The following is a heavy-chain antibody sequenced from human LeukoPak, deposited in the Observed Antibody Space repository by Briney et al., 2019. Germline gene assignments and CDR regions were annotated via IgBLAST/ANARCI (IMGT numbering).Heavy chain of an antibody. J-gene: IGHJ4*02. D-gene: IGHD5-12*01. CDR1: GFSFSTYA. Sequence: PGGSLRLSCAASGFSFSTYAMSWVRQAPGKGLEWVSGMSGSGDYTHYTDSVKGRFTISRDNSKSTLYLRMNSLRAEDTAVYYCAKASVIVASPLDYWGQGTLVTVSS. CDR3: AKASVIVASPLDY. V-gene: IGHV3-23*01. CDR2: MSGSGDYT.